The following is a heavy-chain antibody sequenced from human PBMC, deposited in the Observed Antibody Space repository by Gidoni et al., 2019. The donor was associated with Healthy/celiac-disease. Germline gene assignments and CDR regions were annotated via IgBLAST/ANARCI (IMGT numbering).Heavy chain of an antibody. CDR1: GGSVSSGSYY. D-gene: IGHD3-9*01. V-gene: IGHV4-61*01. CDR3: ARVPDYDILTGYLFFDY. CDR2: IYYSGST. Sequence: QVQLQESGPGLVKPSETLSLTCTVSGGSVSSGSYYWSWIRQPPGKGLEWIGYIYYSGSTNYNPSLKSRVTISVDTSKNQFSLKLSSVTAADTAVYYCARVPDYDILTGYLFFDYWGQGTLVTVSS. J-gene: IGHJ4*02.